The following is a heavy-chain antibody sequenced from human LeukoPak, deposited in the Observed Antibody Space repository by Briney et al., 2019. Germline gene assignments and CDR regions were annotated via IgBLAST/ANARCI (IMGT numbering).Heavy chain of an antibody. CDR1: GFTFSSYN. CDR2: ISGSSSTI. D-gene: IGHD6-19*01. V-gene: IGHV3-48*01. J-gene: IGHJ4*02. CDR3: ARDPPTITLAGNGNDY. Sequence: GGSLRLSCAASGFTFSSYNMNWVRQAPGKGLELVSYISGSSSTIYYAASVKGRFTISRDNAKSSLFLQRNSLKADDTAVYYCARDPPTITLAGNGNDYWGQGTLVTVSS.